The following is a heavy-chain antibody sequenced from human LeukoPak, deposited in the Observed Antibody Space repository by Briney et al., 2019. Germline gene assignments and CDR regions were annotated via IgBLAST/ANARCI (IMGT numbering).Heavy chain of an antibody. V-gene: IGHV3-7*03. Sequence: GGSLRLSCAASGFTLSGYFMSWVRQAPGEGLEWVASIKGDGSEKYYVDSVKGRFTISRDNSKNTLYLQMNSLRAEDTAVYYCAKEPVKDSSGYYFDYWGQGTLVTVSS. CDR1: GFTLSGYF. D-gene: IGHD3-22*01. J-gene: IGHJ4*02. CDR2: IKGDGSEK. CDR3: AKEPVKDSSGYYFDY.